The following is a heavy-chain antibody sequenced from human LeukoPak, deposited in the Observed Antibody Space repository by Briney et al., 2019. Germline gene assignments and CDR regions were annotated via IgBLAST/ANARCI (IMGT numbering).Heavy chain of an antibody. V-gene: IGHV4-59*01. D-gene: IGHD1-26*01. J-gene: IGHJ4*02. CDR1: GGSIRRYY. CDR3: ERDTSASDWRFDY. CDR2: IYYTGST. Sequence: SETLSLTCTVSGGSIRRYYWNWIRQPPGKGLEWIGYIYYTGSTNYNPSLKSRVTISIDTSKNQFSLKLSSVTAADTAVYYCERDTSASDWRFDYWGQGTLVTVSS.